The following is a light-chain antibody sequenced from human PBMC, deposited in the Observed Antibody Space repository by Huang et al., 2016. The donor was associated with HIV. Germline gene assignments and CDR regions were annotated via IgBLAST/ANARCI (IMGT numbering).Light chain of an antibody. CDR2: ATS. J-gene: IGKJ1*01. CDR3: QQSHSAPGT. CDR1: KNIGNY. V-gene: IGKV1-39*01. Sequence: DIQMTQSPSSVSASVGDRVMISCRASKNIGNYLNWYQQRSGRPPKLLISATSNLQSGVPSRFSGSGSGAVFILTITGLQPEDFATYYCQQSHSAPGTFGQGTKVEIK.